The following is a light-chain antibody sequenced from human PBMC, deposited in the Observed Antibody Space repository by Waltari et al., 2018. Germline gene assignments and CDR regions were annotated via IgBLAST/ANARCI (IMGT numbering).Light chain of an antibody. CDR3: QQRHNWPLT. Sequence: EIVLTQSPATLSLSPGERATLSCRASQSVRGYLAWYQQNPGQAPRLLIYDASNRASGIPARFSGSGSGTDFSLSISSLEPEDFAVYYCQQRHNWPLTFGGGTKVEIK. CDR1: QSVRGY. V-gene: IGKV3-11*01. J-gene: IGKJ4*01. CDR2: DAS.